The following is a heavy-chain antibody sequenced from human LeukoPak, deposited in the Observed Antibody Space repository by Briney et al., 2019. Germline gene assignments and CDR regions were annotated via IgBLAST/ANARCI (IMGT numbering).Heavy chain of an antibody. CDR3: ARGESQVCGGDCSGFDP. J-gene: IGHJ5*02. CDR1: GDSIRSGSFY. Sequence: PSQTLSLTCTVSGDSIRSGSFYWSWIRQPAGKGLEWIGRIYNSGYTNYNPSLKSRVTISVDTSKNQFSLKLSSVTAADTAVYYCARGESQVCGGDCSGFDPWGQGTLVTVSS. D-gene: IGHD2-21*02. CDR2: IYNSGYT. V-gene: IGHV4-61*02.